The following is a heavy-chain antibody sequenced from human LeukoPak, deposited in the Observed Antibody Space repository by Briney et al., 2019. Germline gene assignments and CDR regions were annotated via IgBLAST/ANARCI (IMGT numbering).Heavy chain of an antibody. Sequence: GGSLRLSCAASGFTFSSYGMRWVRQAPGKGLEWVANIKQDGSEKYYVDSVKGRFTISRDNAKNSLYLQMNSLRAEDTAVYYCASYCGGDCRFDYWGQGTLVTVSS. J-gene: IGHJ4*02. V-gene: IGHV3-7*01. CDR2: IKQDGSEK. CDR3: ASYCGGDCRFDY. D-gene: IGHD2-21*01. CDR1: GFTFSSYG.